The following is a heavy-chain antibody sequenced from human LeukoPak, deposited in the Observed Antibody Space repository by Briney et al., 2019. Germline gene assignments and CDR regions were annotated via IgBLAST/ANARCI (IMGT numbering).Heavy chain of an antibody. D-gene: IGHD6-13*01. J-gene: IGHJ6*03. Sequence: ASVKVSCKASGGTFSSYAISWVRQAPGQGLEWMGRINPNSGGTNYAQKFQGRVTMTRDTSISTAYMELSRLRSDDTAVYYCARDALAAAGLYYYYYYYMDVWGKGTTVTVSS. V-gene: IGHV1-2*06. CDR1: GGTFSSYA. CDR3: ARDALAAAGLYYYYYYYMDV. CDR2: INPNSGGT.